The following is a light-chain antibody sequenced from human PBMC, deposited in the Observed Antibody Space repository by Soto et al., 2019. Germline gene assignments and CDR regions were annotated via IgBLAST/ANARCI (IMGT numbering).Light chain of an antibody. CDR3: KQYMTYSRT. J-gene: IGKJ1*01. CDR2: EGS. V-gene: IGKV1-5*03. Sequence: DIQMTQSPSTLSASVGDRVTITCRASQSINTWLAWYQQKPGEAPRLLIYEGSTLESGVPSRFSGSGSGTAFTRTISSLQPGDFATYYCKQYMTYSRTFGQGTKVEVK. CDR1: QSINTW.